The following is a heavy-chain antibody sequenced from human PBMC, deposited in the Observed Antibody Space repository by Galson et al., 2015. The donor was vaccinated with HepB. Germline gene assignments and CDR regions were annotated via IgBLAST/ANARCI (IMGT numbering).Heavy chain of an antibody. D-gene: IGHD3-3*01. V-gene: IGHV3-23*01. CDR3: ARIRGDFWSAYEDY. CDR2: ISSSGDST. Sequence: SLRLSCAASGFTFSSYAMSWVRQAPGRGLEWVSAISSSGDSTYYTDSVMGRFTISRDSSKNTMFLLPNSLRAEDTAVYYCARIRGDFWSAYEDYWGQGTLVTVSS. J-gene: IGHJ4*02. CDR1: GFTFSSYA.